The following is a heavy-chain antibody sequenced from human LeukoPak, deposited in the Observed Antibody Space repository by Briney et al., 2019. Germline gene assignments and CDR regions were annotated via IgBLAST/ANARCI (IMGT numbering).Heavy chain of an antibody. Sequence: GGSLRLSCAASGFTFSSYAMSWVRQAPGKGLEWVSAMSGSSGNTYYADSVKGRFTISRDNSKNTLYLQMNSLRAEDTAVYYCTTAHGRIWDAFDIWGQGTMVTVSS. CDR3: TTAHGRIWDAFDI. CDR1: GFTFSSYA. CDR2: MSGSSGNT. V-gene: IGHV3-23*01. D-gene: IGHD2/OR15-2a*01. J-gene: IGHJ3*02.